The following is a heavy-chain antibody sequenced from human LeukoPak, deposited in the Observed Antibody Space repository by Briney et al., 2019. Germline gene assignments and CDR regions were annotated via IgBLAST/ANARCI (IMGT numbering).Heavy chain of an antibody. V-gene: IGHV3-23*01. CDR2: ISGSGGST. D-gene: IGHD3-22*01. CDR3: ARDYYDSSAYYVSYFDY. CDR1: GFTFSSYA. J-gene: IGHJ4*02. Sequence: PGGSLRLSCAASGFTFSSYAMSWVRQAPGKGLEWVSAISGSGGSTYYADSVKGRFTISRDNAKNSLFLQMNSLRAEDTAVYYCARDYYDSSAYYVSYFDYWGQGTLVTVSS.